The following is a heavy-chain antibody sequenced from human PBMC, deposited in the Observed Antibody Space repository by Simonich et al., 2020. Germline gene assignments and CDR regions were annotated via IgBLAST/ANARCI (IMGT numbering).Heavy chain of an antibody. Sequence: QVQLVESGGGVVQPGRSRRLSCAASGFTFSSYGMHWGRQAPGEGVELVTVTWYYESNKYYADSVKGRFTSARYNSKNTLYLQMNSLRAEDTAVYYCARAYSSSWYNWFDPWGQGTLVTVSS. CDR1: GFTFSSYG. J-gene: IGHJ5*02. D-gene: IGHD6-13*01. CDR2: TWYYESNK. V-gene: IGHV3-33*01. CDR3: ARAYSSSWYNWFDP.